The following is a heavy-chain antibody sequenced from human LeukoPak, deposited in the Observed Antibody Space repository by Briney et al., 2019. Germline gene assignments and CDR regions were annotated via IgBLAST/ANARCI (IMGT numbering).Heavy chain of an antibody. CDR3: ARGWGVCRSTPCYLAFAP. V-gene: IGHV3-30*03. Sequence: GRSLRLSCAASGFTFSTYGMHWVRQAPGKGLEWVALITTDGNSKYYGDSVKGRFTISRDNSKNTLFLQMNSLTTEDTAVYYTARGWGVCRSTPCYLAFAPWGQETLVPVSS. CDR1: GFTFSTYG. D-gene: IGHD2-2*01. J-gene: IGHJ5*02. CDR2: ITTDGNSK.